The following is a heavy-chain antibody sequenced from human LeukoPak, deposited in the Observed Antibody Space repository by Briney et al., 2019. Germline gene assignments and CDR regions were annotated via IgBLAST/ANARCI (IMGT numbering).Heavy chain of an antibody. CDR2: ISAYNGNT. J-gene: IGHJ6*03. CDR1: GYTFTSYG. V-gene: IGHV1-18*01. CDR3: AREGYSYGDYYYYYYMDV. Sequence: ASVKVSCKASGYTFTSYGISWVRQAPGQGLEWMGWISAYNGNTNYAQKLQGRVTMTTDTSTSTAYMELRSLRSDDTAVYYCAREGYSYGDYYYYYYMDVWGKGTTVTVSS. D-gene: IGHD5-18*01.